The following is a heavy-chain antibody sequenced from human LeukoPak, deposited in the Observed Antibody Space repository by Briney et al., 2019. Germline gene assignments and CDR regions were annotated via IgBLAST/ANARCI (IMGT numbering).Heavy chain of an antibody. CDR3: ARSRDGYNAAVDY. Sequence: PGGSLRLSCAASGFTFSDYYMSWIRQAPGKGLEWVSYISGSGSTIYYADSVKGRFTISRDNAKNSLYLQMNSLRAEDTAVYYCARSRDGYNAAVDYWGQGTLVTVSS. V-gene: IGHV3-11*01. D-gene: IGHD5-24*01. J-gene: IGHJ4*02. CDR1: GFTFSDYY. CDR2: ISGSGSTI.